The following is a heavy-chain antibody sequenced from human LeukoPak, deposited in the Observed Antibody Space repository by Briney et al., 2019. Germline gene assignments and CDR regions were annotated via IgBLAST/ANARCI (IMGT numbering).Heavy chain of an antibody. V-gene: IGHV4-34*01. CDR1: GGSFSGYY. Sequence: SETLSLTCAVYGGSFSGYYWSWIRQPPGKGLEWIGEINHSGSTNYNPSLKSRVTISVDTSKNQFSLKLSSVTAADTAVYYCARGRLGELSLYPGAFDIWGQGTMVTVSS. J-gene: IGHJ3*02. CDR2: INHSGST. D-gene: IGHD3-16*02. CDR3: ARGRLGELSLYPGAFDI.